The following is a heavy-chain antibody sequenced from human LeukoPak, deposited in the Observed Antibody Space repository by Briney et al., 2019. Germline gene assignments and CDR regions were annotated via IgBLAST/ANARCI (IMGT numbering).Heavy chain of an antibody. CDR1: GFTFSSYA. D-gene: IGHD4-17*01. J-gene: IGHJ4*02. V-gene: IGHV3-7*03. CDR3: ARDSSTVTTYPFYYFDY. CDR2: IKRDGGEK. Sequence: PGASLRLSCAASGFTFSSYAMSWVRQAPGKGLEWVANIKRDGGEKYYVDSVKGRFTISRDESSLFLQMNSLRAEDTAVYYCARDSSTVTTYPFYYFDYWGQGTLVTVSS.